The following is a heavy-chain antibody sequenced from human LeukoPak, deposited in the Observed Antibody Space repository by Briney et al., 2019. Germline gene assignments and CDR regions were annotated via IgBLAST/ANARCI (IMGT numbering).Heavy chain of an antibody. V-gene: IGHV3-30*04. CDR2: TSYDGNNK. J-gene: IGHJ4*02. CDR3: VSGSYYHDSRGYYPF. Sequence: PGGSLRLSCAASGFTFSSYAMHWVRQAPGKGLEWVAGTSYDGNNKYYADSVRGRFTISRDNSKDTLYLQMNSLRADDTAVYYCVSGSYYHDSRGYYPFWGLGTLVTVSS. CDR1: GFTFSSYA. D-gene: IGHD3-22*01.